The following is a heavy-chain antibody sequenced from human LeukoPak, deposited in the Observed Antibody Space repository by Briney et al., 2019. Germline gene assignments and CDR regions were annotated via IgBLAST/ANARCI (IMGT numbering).Heavy chain of an antibody. CDR1: GFTFSSYG. D-gene: IGHD3-9*01. J-gene: IGHJ4*02. CDR3: AKCPRNYDILTGYIDY. CDR2: ISYDGSNK. V-gene: IGHV3-30*18. Sequence: GGSLRLSCAASGFTFSSYGMHWVRQAPGKGLEWVAVISYDGSNKYYADSVKGRFTISRDNSKNTLYLQMNSLRAEDTAVYYRAKCPRNYDILTGYIDYWGQGTLVTVSS.